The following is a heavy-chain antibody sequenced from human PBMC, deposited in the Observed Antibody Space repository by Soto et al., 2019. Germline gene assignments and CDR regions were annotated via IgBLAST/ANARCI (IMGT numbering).Heavy chain of an antibody. D-gene: IGHD3-16*01. CDR3: ARLTSRWFFDL. J-gene: IGHJ2*01. V-gene: IGHV4-61*01. Sequence: QVQLQESGPGLVKPSETLSLTCTVSGGSVSSGSDYWSWIRQPPGKGLEWIGFIYYIGSTNYNPSLKSRVTIFVDTSKNQFSLKLNSVTAADTAVYYCARLTSRWFFDLWGRGTLVSVSS. CDR1: GGSVSSGSDY. CDR2: IYYIGST.